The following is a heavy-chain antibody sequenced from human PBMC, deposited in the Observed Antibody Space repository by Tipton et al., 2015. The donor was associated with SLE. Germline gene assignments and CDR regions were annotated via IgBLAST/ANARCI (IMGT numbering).Heavy chain of an antibody. CDR3: ARRAATSFYYYGMDV. D-gene: IGHD6-25*01. CDR1: GGSISSGGYY. J-gene: IGHJ6*02. CDR2: IYYSGST. V-gene: IGHV4-31*03. Sequence: TLSLTCTVSGGSISSGGYYWSWIRQHPGKGLEWIGYIYYSGSTYYNPSLKSRVTISVDTSKNQFSLKLSSVTAADTAVYYCARRAATSFYYYGMDVWGQGTTVTVSS.